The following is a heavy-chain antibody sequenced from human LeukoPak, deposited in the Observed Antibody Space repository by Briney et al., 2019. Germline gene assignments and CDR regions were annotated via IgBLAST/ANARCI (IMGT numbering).Heavy chain of an antibody. V-gene: IGHV4-59*01. CDR2: IYYSGST. CDR1: GGSISSYY. J-gene: IGHJ3*02. Sequence: TSETLSLTCTVSGGSISSYYWSWIRQPPGKGLEWIGYIYYSGSTNYNPSLKSRVTISVDTSKNQFSLKLSSVTAADTAVYYCARVGASVWHAFDIWGQGTMVTVSS. D-gene: IGHD3-16*01. CDR3: ARVGASVWHAFDI.